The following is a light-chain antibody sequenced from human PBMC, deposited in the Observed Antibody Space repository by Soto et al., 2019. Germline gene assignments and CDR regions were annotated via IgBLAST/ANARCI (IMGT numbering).Light chain of an antibody. CDR3: QQFKTYPIT. CDR1: QSIGTL. V-gene: IGKV1-5*01. Sequence: DIQMTQSPSTLSASLGAKVTITCWASQSIGTLLAWYQQTPGRAPNLLIYDASSLQSGVPSRFSGSGSGTEFTLTISSLQPDDFAPYFCQQFKTYPITFGQGTRLEIK. J-gene: IGKJ5*01. CDR2: DAS.